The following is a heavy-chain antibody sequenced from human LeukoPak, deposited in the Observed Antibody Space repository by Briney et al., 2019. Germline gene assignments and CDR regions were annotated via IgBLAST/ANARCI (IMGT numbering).Heavy chain of an antibody. CDR2: ISAYNGNT. V-gene: IGHV1-18*01. J-gene: IGHJ4*02. Sequence: GAAVKVSCVPPRYTFTSYSISCGRQTPGQRGECRGWISAYNGNTNYAQKIQGRVTMDTDTSTSTAYMELRSLRSDDTAVYYCARDIHPVQDIVVVTADLWGEGALVTVSS. D-gene: IGHD2-2*01. CDR3: ARDIHPVQDIVVVTADL. CDR1: RYTFTSYS.